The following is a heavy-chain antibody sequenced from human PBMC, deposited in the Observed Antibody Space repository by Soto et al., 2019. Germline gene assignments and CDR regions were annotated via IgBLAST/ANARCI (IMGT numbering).Heavy chain of an antibody. D-gene: IGHD6-19*01. V-gene: IGHV3-21*01. J-gene: IGHJ4*02. Sequence: AGSLRLSCASSGFTLSSYSMNWVRQAPGKGLGWVSSISSSSSYIYYADSVKGRFTISRDNAKNSLYLQMNSLRAEDTAVYYSAREIAVAGFDYWGQGTLVTVSS. CDR2: ISSSSSYI. CDR1: GFTLSSYS. CDR3: AREIAVAGFDY.